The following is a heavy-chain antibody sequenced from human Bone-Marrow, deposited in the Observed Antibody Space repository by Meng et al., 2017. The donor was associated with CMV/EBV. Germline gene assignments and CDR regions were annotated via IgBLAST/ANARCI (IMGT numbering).Heavy chain of an antibody. CDR3: ARDLTFRGFDP. CDR2: IYYSGST. D-gene: IGHD3-16*01. V-gene: IGHV4-59*01. CDR1: GGSFSGYY. J-gene: IGHJ5*01. Sequence: SETLSLTCVVYGGSFSGYYWSWIRQPPGKGLEWIGYIYYSGSTNYNPSLKSRVTISVDTSKNQFSLKLCSVTAADTAVYYCARDLTFRGFDPWGQGTLVTVSS.